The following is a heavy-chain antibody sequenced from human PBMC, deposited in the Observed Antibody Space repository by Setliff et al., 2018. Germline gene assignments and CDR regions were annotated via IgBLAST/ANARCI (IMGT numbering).Heavy chain of an antibody. V-gene: IGHV3-30*02. Sequence: GGSLRLSCAASGFSFSNHGMHWVRQAPGKGLEWVAFIRHDGNNKYYKDSVRGRFTISRDNSKNTVYLQMNSLRAEDTAIYYCAKDKDVRVDYFDYWGPGTLVTVSS. CDR2: IRHDGNNK. CDR3: AKDKDVRVDYFDY. CDR1: GFSFSNHG. J-gene: IGHJ4*02. D-gene: IGHD3-10*01.